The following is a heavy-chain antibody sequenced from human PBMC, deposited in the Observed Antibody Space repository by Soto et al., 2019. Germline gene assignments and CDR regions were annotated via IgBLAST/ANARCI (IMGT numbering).Heavy chain of an antibody. D-gene: IGHD2-8*01. J-gene: IGHJ4*02. V-gene: IGHV3-74*01. CDR2: IDTDGSGT. CDR3: ARRTNGYFAY. Sequence: GGXLXXXXAASGFTXXSDWXXXXRQAPGKGLVWVSRIDTDGSGTYYTDSVRGRFTISRDNSKNTLYLEMNSLRAEDTAVYYCARRTNGYFAYWGQGALVTVSS. CDR1: GFTXXSDW.